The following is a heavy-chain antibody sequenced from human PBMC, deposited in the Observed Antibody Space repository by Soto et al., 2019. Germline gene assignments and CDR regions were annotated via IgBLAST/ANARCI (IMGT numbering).Heavy chain of an antibody. Sequence: GGSLRLSCTASGFTFSDYAMSWVRQAPGKGLEWVSAISGSGGTTYYADSVKGRFTISRDNSKNTMYLQVNSLRAEDTAIYYCAQVMNSGWYLAYWGQGTLVTVSS. CDR1: GFTFSDYA. CDR3: AQVMNSGWYLAY. CDR2: ISGSGGTT. D-gene: IGHD6-19*01. J-gene: IGHJ4*02. V-gene: IGHV3-23*01.